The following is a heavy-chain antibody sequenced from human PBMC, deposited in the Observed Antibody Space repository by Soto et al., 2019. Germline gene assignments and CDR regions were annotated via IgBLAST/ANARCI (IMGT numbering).Heavy chain of an antibody. D-gene: IGHD6-13*01. Sequence: QVQLVQSGAEVKKPGASVKVSCKASGYTFTSYGISWVRQAPGQGLEWMGWISAYNGNTNYSQKLQGRVTMTTDTSTSTAYMELRSMRSDDTAVYYGARDRRSSSWYGDEGGYWGQGTLVTVSS. CDR2: ISAYNGNT. J-gene: IGHJ4*02. CDR1: GYTFTSYG. V-gene: IGHV1-18*01. CDR3: ARDRRSSSWYGDEGGY.